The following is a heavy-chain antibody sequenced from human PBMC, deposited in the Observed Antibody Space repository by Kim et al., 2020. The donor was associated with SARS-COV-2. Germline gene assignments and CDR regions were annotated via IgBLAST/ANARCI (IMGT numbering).Heavy chain of an antibody. CDR2: IRSKAYGGTT. V-gene: IGHV3-49*03. CDR3: TRDRPITTGTTYYYYYGMDV. J-gene: IGHJ6*02. Sequence: GGSLRLSCTASGFTFGDYAMSWFRQAPGKGLEWVGFIRSKAYGGTTEYAASVKGRFTISRDDSKSIAYLQMNSLKTEDTAVYYCTRDRPITTGTTYYYYYGMDVWGQGTTVTVSS. D-gene: IGHD1-1*01. CDR1: GFTFGDYA.